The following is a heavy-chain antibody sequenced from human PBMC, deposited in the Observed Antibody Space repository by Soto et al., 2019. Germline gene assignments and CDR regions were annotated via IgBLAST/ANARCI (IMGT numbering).Heavy chain of an antibody. D-gene: IGHD6-19*01. Sequence: WVRQAPGQGLEWMGGIIPIFGTANYAQKFQGRVTITADESTSTAYMELSSLRSEDTAVYYCARDSSGWRTFDYWGQGTLVTVSS. CDR3: ARDSSGWRTFDY. V-gene: IGHV1-69*01. J-gene: IGHJ4*02. CDR2: IIPIFGTA.